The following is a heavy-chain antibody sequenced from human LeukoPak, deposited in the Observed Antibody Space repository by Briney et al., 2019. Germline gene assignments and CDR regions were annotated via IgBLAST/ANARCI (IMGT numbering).Heavy chain of an antibody. CDR3: ARGLRLFTWWFDP. CDR1: GYTFTSYD. J-gene: IGHJ5*02. V-gene: IGHV1-8*01. Sequence: GASVKVSCKASGYTFTSYDINWVRQATGQGLEWMGWMNPNSGNTGYAQKFQGRVTMTRNTSISTAYMELSSLRAEDTAVYYCARGLRLFTWWFDPWGQGTLVTVSS. CDR2: MNPNSGNT.